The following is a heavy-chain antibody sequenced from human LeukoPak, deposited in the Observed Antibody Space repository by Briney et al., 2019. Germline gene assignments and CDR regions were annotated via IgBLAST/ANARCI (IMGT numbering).Heavy chain of an antibody. D-gene: IGHD4-17*01. CDR1: GYTFSSYG. CDR3: ARDQFYGDNPFDY. Sequence: ASVKVSCKASGYTFSSYGISWVRQAPGQGLEWMGWISVYNGDTNYAQKVQGRVTMTEDTSTDTAYMELSSLRSEDTAVYYCARDQFYGDNPFDYWGQGTLVTVSS. V-gene: IGHV1-18*01. J-gene: IGHJ4*02. CDR2: ISVYNGDT.